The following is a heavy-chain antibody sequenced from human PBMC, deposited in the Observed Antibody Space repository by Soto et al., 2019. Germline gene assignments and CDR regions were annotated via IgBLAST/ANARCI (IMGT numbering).Heavy chain of an antibody. V-gene: IGHV4-59*08. CDR1: GGSSSSYF. Sequence: PSETLSLTCTVSGGSSSSYFWSWIWQPPGKGLEWIGYIYYSGSTNYNPSLKSRVTISVDTSKNQFSLKLSSVTAADTAVYYCARHLYSYGYQSFGYFDYWGQGTLVTVSS. D-gene: IGHD5-18*01. CDR2: IYYSGST. CDR3: ARHLYSYGYQSFGYFDY. J-gene: IGHJ4*02.